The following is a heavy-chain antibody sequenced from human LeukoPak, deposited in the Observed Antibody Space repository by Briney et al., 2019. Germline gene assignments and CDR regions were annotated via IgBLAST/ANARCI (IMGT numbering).Heavy chain of an antibody. V-gene: IGHV4-39*01. CDR2: IFYTGNT. J-gene: IGHJ4*02. CDR3: ARTRYSSGAGGY. D-gene: IGHD6-19*01. CDR1: GASVRSSTYH. Sequence: TSETLSLTCSVSGASVRSSTYHWGWIRQSPGKGPEWIGSIFYTGNTFYTPSLKSRVTLFVDTSKNQFSLKLRSVTAADTAVYYCARTRYSSGAGGYWGQGTLVTVSS.